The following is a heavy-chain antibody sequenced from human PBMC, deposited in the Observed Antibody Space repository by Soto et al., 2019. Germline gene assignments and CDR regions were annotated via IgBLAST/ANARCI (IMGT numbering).Heavy chain of an antibody. CDR3: VRDGSVSRVDS. D-gene: IGHD3-10*01. CDR1: GFTFSTYW. J-gene: IGHJ4*02. Sequence: EVQLVESGGGLVQPGGSLRLSCAVSGFTFSTYWMHWVRQAPGKGLMWVSRIDNDGTSTTYADSVKGRFTISRDNAENTLYLQMNSLRAEDTAVYYCVRDGSVSRVDSWGQGTLATVSS. V-gene: IGHV3-74*03. CDR2: IDNDGTST.